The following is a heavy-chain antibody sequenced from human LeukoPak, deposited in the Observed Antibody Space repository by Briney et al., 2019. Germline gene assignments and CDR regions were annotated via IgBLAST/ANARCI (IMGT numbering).Heavy chain of an antibody. Sequence: SETLSLTCTVSGGSISSGDYYWSWIRQPPGKGLEWIGYIYYSGSTYYNPSLKSRVTISVDTSKNQFSLKLSSVTAADTAVYYCARAVRITMVRGVIGAFDIWGQGTMVTVSS. CDR1: GGSISSGDYY. CDR2: IYYSGST. J-gene: IGHJ3*02. V-gene: IGHV4-30-4*01. D-gene: IGHD3-10*01. CDR3: ARAVRITMVRGVIGAFDI.